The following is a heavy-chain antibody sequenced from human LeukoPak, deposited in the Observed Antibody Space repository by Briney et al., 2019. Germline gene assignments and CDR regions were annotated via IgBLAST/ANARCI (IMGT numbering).Heavy chain of an antibody. Sequence: GGSLRLSCAASGFTFSSYAMHWVRQAPGKGLEWVAVISYDGSNKYYADSVKGRFTISRDNSKNTLYLQMNSLRAEDTAVYYCARDRGYYDSSGYRHWGQGTLVTVSS. CDR3: ARDRGYYDSSGYRH. CDR2: ISYDGSNK. J-gene: IGHJ4*02. CDR1: GFTFSSYA. V-gene: IGHV3-30-3*01. D-gene: IGHD3-22*01.